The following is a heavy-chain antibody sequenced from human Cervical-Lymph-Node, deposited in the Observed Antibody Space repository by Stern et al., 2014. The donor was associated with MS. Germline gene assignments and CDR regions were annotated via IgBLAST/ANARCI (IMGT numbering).Heavy chain of an antibody. Sequence: QVPLRESGPTLVKPTQTLTLTCTFSGFSLSTREVAVGWIRQPPGKALEWLALIYWGGDKRYSPSLQSRLTIAKDTSRNQVFLTMTNMDPVDTATYFCAHHGLIENYGVRSGILFDKWGQGTLVTVSS. V-gene: IGHV2-5*02. CDR3: AHHGLIENYGVRSGILFDK. CDR2: IYWGGDK. J-gene: IGHJ4*02. D-gene: IGHD3-3*01. CDR1: GFSLSTREVA.